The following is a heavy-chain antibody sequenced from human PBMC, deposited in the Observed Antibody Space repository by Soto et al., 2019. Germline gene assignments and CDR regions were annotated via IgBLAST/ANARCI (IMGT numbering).Heavy chain of an antibody. CDR1: GGSISSYY. D-gene: IGHD6-13*01. CDR2: IYYSGST. Sequence: PSETLSLTCTVSGGSISSYYWSWIRQPPGKGLEWIGYIYYSGSTNYNPSLKSRVTISVDTSKNQFSLKLSSVTAADTAVYYCARDLFWGEQQLGSYGMDVWGQGNTVTVSS. J-gene: IGHJ6*02. V-gene: IGHV4-59*01. CDR3: ARDLFWGEQQLGSYGMDV.